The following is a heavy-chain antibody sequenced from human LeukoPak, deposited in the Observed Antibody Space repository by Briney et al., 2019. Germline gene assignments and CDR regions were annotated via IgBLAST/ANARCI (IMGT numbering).Heavy chain of an antibody. CDR3: ASRMTF. Sequence: GGSLRLSCAVSGVTVRSDYMRWVRQAPGKGLEWVSLIYSGGDTYYADSVQGRFTISRHISQNTLYLQVNSLRPEDTAIYYCASRMTFGGPGTLVTVSS. CDR1: GVTVRSDY. V-gene: IGHV3-53*04. CDR2: IYSGGDT. J-gene: IGHJ4*02. D-gene: IGHD2/OR15-2a*01.